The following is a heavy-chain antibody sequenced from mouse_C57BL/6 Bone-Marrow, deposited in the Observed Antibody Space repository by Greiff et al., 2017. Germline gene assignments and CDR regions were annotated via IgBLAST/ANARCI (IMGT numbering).Heavy chain of an antibody. CDR1: GYAFSSSW. CDR2: NYPGDGDT. J-gene: IGHJ4*01. CDR3: AILLGAMDY. V-gene: IGHV1-82*01. D-gene: IGHD1-1*01. Sequence: QVQLQQSGPELVKPGASVKISCKASGYAFSSSWMNWVKQRPGKGLEWIGRNYPGDGDTNYNGKFKGKATLTADKSSSTAYMQLSSLTSEDSAVYFCAILLGAMDYWGQGTSVTVSS.